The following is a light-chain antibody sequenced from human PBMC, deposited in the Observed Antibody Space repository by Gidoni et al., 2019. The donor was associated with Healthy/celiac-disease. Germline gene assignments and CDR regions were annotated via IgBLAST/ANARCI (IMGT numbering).Light chain of an antibody. CDR3: SSYTSSSTYV. CDR2: DVS. CDR1: SSDVGGYNY. Sequence: SAIPHPSSVSGSPGQSITISCTGTSSDVGGYNYVSWYQQHPGKAPKLMIYDVSNRPSGVSNRFSGSKSGNTASLTISGLQAEDEADYYCSSYTSSSTYVFGTGTKVTVL. J-gene: IGLJ1*01. V-gene: IGLV2-14*01.